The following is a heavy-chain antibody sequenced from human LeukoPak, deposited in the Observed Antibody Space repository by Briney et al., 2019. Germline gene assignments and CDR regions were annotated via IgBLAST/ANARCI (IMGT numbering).Heavy chain of an antibody. Sequence: KSSETLSLTCTVSGGSISSGSYYWSWIRQPAGKGLEWIGRIYTSGSTNYSPSLKSRVTISVDTSKNQFPLKVNFVIAADTAVYYCARGPLGYCTGGNCYPSAFHYMDVWGKGTTVTVSS. V-gene: IGHV4-61*02. CDR1: GGSISSGSYY. D-gene: IGHD2-15*01. CDR2: IYTSGST. J-gene: IGHJ6*03. CDR3: ARGPLGYCTGGNCYPSAFHYMDV.